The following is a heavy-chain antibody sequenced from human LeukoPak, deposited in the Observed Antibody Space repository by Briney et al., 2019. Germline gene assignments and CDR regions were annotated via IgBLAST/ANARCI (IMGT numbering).Heavy chain of an antibody. D-gene: IGHD3-22*01. CDR3: AKDIDYFYSRGFFDY. Sequence: GRSLRLSCAASGFTVDDYAMHWVRQAPGKGLGWISGISWNRGSIGYADSVKGRFTISRDNAKHSLYLQMNSPRAEDKALYCCAKDIDYFYSRGFFDYWGPGTLVTVSS. CDR2: ISWNRGSI. J-gene: IGHJ4*02. CDR1: GFTVDDYA. V-gene: IGHV3-9*01.